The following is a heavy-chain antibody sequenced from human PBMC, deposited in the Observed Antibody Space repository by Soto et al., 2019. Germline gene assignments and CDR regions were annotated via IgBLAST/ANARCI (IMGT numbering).Heavy chain of an antibody. CDR2: IHPGDSDT. Sequence: EVQLVPSGAEVKKAGESLKISCQGSGYSFTNYWVGWVRQIPGRGLEWMGIIHPGDSDTRYSPFFQGQVTISADNSISTAYLQWSSLKASDTAMYYCARHNRYSSTWFEGWFDPCGQGTLVTVSS. D-gene: IGHD6-13*01. V-gene: IGHV5-51*03. CDR1: GYSFTNYW. J-gene: IGHJ5*02. CDR3: ARHNRYSSTWFEGWFDP.